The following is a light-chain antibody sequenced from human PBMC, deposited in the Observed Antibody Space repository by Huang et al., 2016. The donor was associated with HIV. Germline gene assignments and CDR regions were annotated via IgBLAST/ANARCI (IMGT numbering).Light chain of an antibody. V-gene: IGKV1-39*01. CDR1: QNISKY. CDR2: DTS. J-gene: IGKJ2*01. CDR3: QQSYGIPRT. Sequence: DIQMTQSPSSLSASVGDTVIITCRASQNISKYLNWYQKVPGRAPKLLIYDTSNLQRGVSLMRFSGRASGTDFTLTITSLQPEDAATYFCQQSYGIPRTFGLGT.